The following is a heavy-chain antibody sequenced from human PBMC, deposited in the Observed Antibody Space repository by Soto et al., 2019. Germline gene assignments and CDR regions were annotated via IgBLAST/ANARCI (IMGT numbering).Heavy chain of an antibody. J-gene: IGHJ4*02. CDR2: LYYSGTT. D-gene: IGHD3-3*01. CDR1: GASISTQS. Sequence: LTCTVSGASISTQSWNWIRQAPGKGLEWIGYLYYSGTTNHYPSLKSRVTISADTSKNQVSLKLTSVTAADPAVYFCARGLSWSPYFESWGQGILVTSPQ. V-gene: IGHV4-59*11. CDR3: ARGLSWSPYFES.